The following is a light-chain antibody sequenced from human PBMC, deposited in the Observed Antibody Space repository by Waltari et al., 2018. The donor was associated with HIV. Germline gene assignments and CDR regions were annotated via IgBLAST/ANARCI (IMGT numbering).Light chain of an antibody. V-gene: IGKV1-39*01. CDR2: AAS. Sequence: DIQMTQSPSSLSASVGDRVTITCRASQSIRRYLNWYQVKPGKAPKLLIYAASSLQSGVPSRFSGSASGTDFTLTISSLQPEDFSTYYCQQSYDAPYTFGQGTKLETK. J-gene: IGKJ2*01. CDR1: QSIRRY. CDR3: QQSYDAPYT.